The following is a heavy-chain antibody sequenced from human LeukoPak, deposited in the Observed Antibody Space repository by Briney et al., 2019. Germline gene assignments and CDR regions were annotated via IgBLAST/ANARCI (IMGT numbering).Heavy chain of an antibody. CDR3: ARVSYCTNGVCYTDENWFDP. J-gene: IGHJ5*02. Sequence: PGGSLRLSCAASGFTFSSYSMNWVRQAPGKGLEWVSYISSSSSSTIYYADSVKGRFTISRDNAKNSLYLQMNSLRAEDTAVYYCARVSYCTNGVCYTDENWFDPWGQGTLVTVSS. V-gene: IGHV3-48*01. CDR1: GFTFSSYS. CDR2: ISSSSSSTI. D-gene: IGHD2-8*01.